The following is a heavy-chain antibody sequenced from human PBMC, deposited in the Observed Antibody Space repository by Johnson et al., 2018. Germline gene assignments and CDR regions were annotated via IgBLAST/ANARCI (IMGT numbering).Heavy chain of an antibody. CDR2: ISSSGTRI. J-gene: IGHJ6*03. D-gene: IGHD2-21*01. V-gene: IGHV3-11*04. Sequence: QVQLVESGGGLVKXGGSLRLSCTASGFSVSDYYMSWIRQAPGKGLEWVSYISSSGTRIYFADSVKGRFTISRDNAKNSLYLQMNSLRAEDTAVYYCARDAYCGANCYWYMDVWGKGTTVTVSS. CDR3: ARDAYCGANCYWYMDV. CDR1: GFSVSDYY.